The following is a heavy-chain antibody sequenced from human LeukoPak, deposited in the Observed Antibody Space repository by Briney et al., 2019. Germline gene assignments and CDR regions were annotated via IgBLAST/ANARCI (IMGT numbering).Heavy chain of an antibody. V-gene: IGHV5-51*01. Sequence: GESLKISCKGSGYSFTSYRIGWVRQMPGKGLEWMGIIYPGDSDTRYSPSFQGQVTISADKSISTAYLQWSSLKASDTAMYYCARRGSNYYGSGSHVESFDYWGQGTLVTVSS. CDR2: IYPGDSDT. J-gene: IGHJ4*02. CDR3: ARRGSNYYGSGSHVESFDY. CDR1: GYSFTSYR. D-gene: IGHD3-10*01.